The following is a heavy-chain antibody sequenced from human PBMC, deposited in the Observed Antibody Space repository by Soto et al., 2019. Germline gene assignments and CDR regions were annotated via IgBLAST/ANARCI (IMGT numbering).Heavy chain of an antibody. CDR3: ARVISSSPHNWFDP. J-gene: IGHJ5*02. CDR1: GYTFTSSG. D-gene: IGHD6-6*01. CDR2: ISAYNGNT. V-gene: IGHV1-18*04. Sequence: ASVKVSCKASGYTFTSSGISWVRQAPGQGLEWMGWISAYNGNTNYAQKLQGRVTMTTDTSTSTAYMELRSLRSDDTAVYYCARVISSSPHNWFDPWGQGTLVTVSS.